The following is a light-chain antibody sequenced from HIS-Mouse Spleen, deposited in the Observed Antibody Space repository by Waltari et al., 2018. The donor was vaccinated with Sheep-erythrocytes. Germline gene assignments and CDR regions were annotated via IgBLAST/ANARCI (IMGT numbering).Light chain of an antibody. V-gene: IGLV2-11*01. Sequence: QSALTQPRSVSGSPGQSVTIPCPGTSSDVGGYNVVSWYQQHPGKPPKLMIYDVSKRPSGVPDRFSCSKSGNTASLTISALQAEDEADYYCCSYAGSYTWVFGGGTKLTVL. CDR1: SSDVGGYNV. CDR2: DVS. J-gene: IGLJ3*02. CDR3: CSYAGSYTWV.